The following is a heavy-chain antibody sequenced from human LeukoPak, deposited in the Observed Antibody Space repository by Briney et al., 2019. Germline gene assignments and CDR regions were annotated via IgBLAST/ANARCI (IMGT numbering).Heavy chain of an antibody. Sequence: SETLSLTCTVSGGSISSYYWSWIRQPPGKGLEWIGYIYYSGSTNYNPSLKSRVTISVDTSKNQFSLKLSSVTAADTAVYYCAREMAYYDILTGYYPNWFDLWGQGTLVTVSS. V-gene: IGHV4-59*01. J-gene: IGHJ5*02. CDR1: GGSISSYY. CDR3: AREMAYYDILTGYYPNWFDL. CDR2: IYYSGST. D-gene: IGHD3-9*01.